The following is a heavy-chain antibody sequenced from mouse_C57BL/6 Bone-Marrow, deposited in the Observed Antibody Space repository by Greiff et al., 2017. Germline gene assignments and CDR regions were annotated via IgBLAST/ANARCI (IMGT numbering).Heavy chain of an antibody. Sequence: QVQLQQPGAELVKPGASVTLSCKASGYTFTGYGINWVKQRPGQGLEWIGEIYPGSGSTNYNEKFKGKATLTVDKSSSTAYMQLSSLTSEDSAVYYFEKSTYWYCEAYGYWGHG. CDR1: GYTFTGYG. D-gene: IGHD2-14*01. J-gene: IGHJ4*01. CDR2: IYPGSGST. V-gene: IGHV1-55*01. CDR3: EKSTYWYCEAYGY.